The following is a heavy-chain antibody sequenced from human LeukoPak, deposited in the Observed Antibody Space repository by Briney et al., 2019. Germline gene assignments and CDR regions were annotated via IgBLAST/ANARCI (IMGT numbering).Heavy chain of an antibody. CDR1: GFTFSSYA. V-gene: IGHV3-23*01. CDR2: ISGSGGSA. Sequence: PGGSLRLSCAASGFTFSSYAMSWVRQAPGKGLEWVSTISGSGGSAYYADSVKGRFTISRDNSKNTLYLQMNSLRAEDTAVYYCAKVHSSSWYSHDYWGQGALVTVSS. J-gene: IGHJ4*02. D-gene: IGHD6-13*01. CDR3: AKVHSSSWYSHDY.